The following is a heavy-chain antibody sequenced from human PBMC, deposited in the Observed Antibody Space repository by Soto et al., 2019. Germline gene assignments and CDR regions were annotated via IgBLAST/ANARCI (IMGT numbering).Heavy chain of an antibody. V-gene: IGHV2-5*01. CDR2: IYWNDDK. J-gene: IGHJ4*02. D-gene: IGHD3-3*01. Sequence: QITLKESGPTLVKPTQTLTLTCTFSGFSLSTSGVGVGWIRQPPGKALEWLALIYWNDDKRYSPSLKSRLTITKDTSKNQVVLTMTNMDPVDTATYYCAHRVPLLEWLAYFDYWGQGTLVTVSS. CDR3: AHRVPLLEWLAYFDY. CDR1: GFSLSTSGVG.